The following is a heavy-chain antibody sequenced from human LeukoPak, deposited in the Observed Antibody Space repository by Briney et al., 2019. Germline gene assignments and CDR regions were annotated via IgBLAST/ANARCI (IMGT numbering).Heavy chain of an antibody. Sequence: PGGSLRLSCAASGFTFSNAWMNWVRQAPGPGLEWVGRIKSKTDGGTTDYAAPVKGRFTISRDDSKNTLYLQMNSLKTEDTAMYYCTTTSPYYDSSGRDYWGQGTLVTVSS. D-gene: IGHD3-22*01. J-gene: IGHJ4*02. V-gene: IGHV3-15*07. CDR1: GFTFSNAW. CDR2: IKSKTDGGTT. CDR3: TTTSPYYDSSGRDY.